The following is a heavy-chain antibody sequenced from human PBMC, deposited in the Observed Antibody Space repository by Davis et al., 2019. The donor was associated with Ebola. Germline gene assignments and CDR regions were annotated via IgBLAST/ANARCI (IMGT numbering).Heavy chain of an antibody. CDR2: ISFDGNNK. Sequence: GGSLRLSCAASGFTFSVYPMYWVRQAPGKGLEWVSLISFDGNNKYYADYADSVKGRFTISRDNSKSTLYLHMNSLRPEDTAVYYCARDRALGDAFDIWGQGTMVTVSS. J-gene: IGHJ3*02. CDR3: ARDRALGDAFDI. CDR1: GFTFSVYP. V-gene: IGHV3-30-3*01.